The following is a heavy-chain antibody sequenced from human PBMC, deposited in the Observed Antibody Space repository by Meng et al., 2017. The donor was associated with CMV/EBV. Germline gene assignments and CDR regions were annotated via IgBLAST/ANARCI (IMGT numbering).Heavy chain of an antibody. V-gene: IGHV4-59*01. CDR3: ARGGGGRTNRGMDV. CDR1: GGSISSYY. D-gene: IGHD1-14*01. Sequence: SETLSLTCTVSGGSISSYYWSWIRQPPGKGLEWIGYIYYSGSTNYNPSLKSRVTISVDTSKNQFSLKLSSVTAADTAVYYCARGGGGRTNRGMDVWGQGTTVPSP. J-gene: IGHJ6*02. CDR2: IYYSGST.